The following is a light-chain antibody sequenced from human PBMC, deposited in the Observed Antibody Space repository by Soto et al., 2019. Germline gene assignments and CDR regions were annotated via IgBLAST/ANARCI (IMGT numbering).Light chain of an antibody. J-gene: IGLJ2*01. CDR1: SSNVGSNS. CDR3: AAWDDSLLGQLV. CDR2: NDD. V-gene: IGLV1-44*01. Sequence: QSVLTQPPSTSGIPGQRVTISCSGSSSNVGSNSVNWYQQLPGAAPKLLIYNDDQRPSGVPARVSGSKSGTSASLAISGLQSEDEADYYCAAWDDSLLGQLVFGGGTKVTVL.